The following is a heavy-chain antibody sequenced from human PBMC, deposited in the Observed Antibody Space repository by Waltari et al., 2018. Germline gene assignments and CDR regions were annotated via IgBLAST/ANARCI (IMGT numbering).Heavy chain of an antibody. J-gene: IGHJ3*02. CDR1: GGSISSSSYY. CDR3: ARRRSSWAGRWDDAFDI. V-gene: IGHV4-39*01. CDR2: IYYRGST. D-gene: IGHD6-13*01. Sequence: QLQLQESGPGLVKPSETLSLTCTVPGGSISSSSYYWGWIRQPPGKGLEWIGSIYYRGSTYYNPSLKRRVPITGDTSKNQFSLKRSSVTAADTAVDYCARRRSSWAGRWDDAFDIWGQGTMVTVFS.